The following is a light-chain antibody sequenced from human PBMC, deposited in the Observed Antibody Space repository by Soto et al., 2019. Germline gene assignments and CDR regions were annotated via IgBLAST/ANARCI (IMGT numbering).Light chain of an antibody. V-gene: IGKV1-5*01. CDR3: QHYSRDSPWT. J-gene: IGKJ1*01. Sequence: DIQMTQSTSTLSASVGDRVTITCRASQSISKWLAWYQQKPGKAHKLLIYDASSLENGVPSRYSGSGSGTEFTLTVSSLYSDDFATYYCQHYSRDSPWTFGQGTKLDIK. CDR1: QSISKW. CDR2: DAS.